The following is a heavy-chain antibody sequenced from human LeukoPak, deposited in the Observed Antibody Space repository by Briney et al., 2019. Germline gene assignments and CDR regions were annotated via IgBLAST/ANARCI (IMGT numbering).Heavy chain of an antibody. V-gene: IGHV3-11*01. D-gene: IGHD3-22*01. CDR2: ISSSGRTL. CDR1: GFTFSDYY. J-gene: IGHJ3*02. Sequence: GGSLRLSCAASGFTFSDYYMTWIRQAPGKGLEWVSYISSSGRTLYYADSVKGRFTISRDNAKNSLYLQMNSLRAEDTAVYYCARSSGYYLGSGDAFDIWGQGTMVIVSS. CDR3: ARSSGYYLGSGDAFDI.